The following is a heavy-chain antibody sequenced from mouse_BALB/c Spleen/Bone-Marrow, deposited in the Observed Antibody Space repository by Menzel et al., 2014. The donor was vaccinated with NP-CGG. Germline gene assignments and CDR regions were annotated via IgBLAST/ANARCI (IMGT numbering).Heavy chain of an antibody. CDR3: ARGTFDH. V-gene: IGHV1S81*02. CDR2: INPSNGRT. Sequence: QVQLQQSGAELVKPGASVKLSCKASGYTFTSYWMHWVKQRPGQGLEWIGEINPSNGRTNYNEKFKSKATLTVDKSSSTAYMQLSSLTSEDSAVYYCARGTFDHWGQGTTLTVSS. J-gene: IGHJ2*01. CDR1: GYTFTSYW.